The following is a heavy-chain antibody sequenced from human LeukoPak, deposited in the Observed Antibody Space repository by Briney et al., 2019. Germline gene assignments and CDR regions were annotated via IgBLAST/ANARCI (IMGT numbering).Heavy chain of an antibody. CDR3: AKVGSSSWEHFDY. CDR1: GFTFSSYG. D-gene: IGHD6-13*01. V-gene: IGHV3-30*02. Sequence: GGSLRLSCAASGFTFSSYGMHWVRKAPGKGLEWVAFIRYDGSNKYYADSVKGRFTISRDNSKNTLYLQMNSLRAEDTAVYYCAKVGSSSWEHFDYWGQGTLVTVS. J-gene: IGHJ4*02. CDR2: IRYDGSNK.